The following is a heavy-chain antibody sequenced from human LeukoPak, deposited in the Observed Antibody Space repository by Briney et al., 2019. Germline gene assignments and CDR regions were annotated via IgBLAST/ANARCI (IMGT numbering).Heavy chain of an antibody. J-gene: IGHJ6*03. CDR1: GFTFDDYA. CDR3: ARGMVRDLPPPNYHYYMDV. CDR2: ISWNSGSI. Sequence: PGRSLRLSCAASGFTFDDYAMHWVRQAPGKGLEWVSDISWNSGSIGYADSVKGRFTISGDNAKNSLYLQMNSLRPVDMALYYCARGMVRDLPPPNYHYYMDVWGKGTTVTVSS. V-gene: IGHV3-9*03. D-gene: IGHD3-10*01.